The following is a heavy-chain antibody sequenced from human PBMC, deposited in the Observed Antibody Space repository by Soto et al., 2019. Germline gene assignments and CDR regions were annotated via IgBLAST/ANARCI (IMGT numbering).Heavy chain of an antibody. J-gene: IGHJ3*02. Sequence: EVLLLESGGGVVQPGGSLRLSCAVSGFTFRKYGMSWVRQAPEKGLEWVSSISNTGAVTYYADSVKGRFTISRDNSKNALNLQMNSLRADDTAVYYCAKDRMIVDPLGFDIWGQGTLVTVSS. V-gene: IGHV3-23*01. CDR3: AKDRMIVDPLGFDI. CDR2: ISNTGAVT. D-gene: IGHD3-22*01. CDR1: GFTFRKYG.